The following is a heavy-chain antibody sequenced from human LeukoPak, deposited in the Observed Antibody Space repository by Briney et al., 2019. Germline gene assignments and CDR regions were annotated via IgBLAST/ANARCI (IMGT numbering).Heavy chain of an antibody. Sequence: ASVKVYCKASGYTFTGYYMHWVRQAPGQGLEWMGWINPNSGGTNYAQKFQGRVTMTRDTSISTAYMELSRLRSDDTAVYHCARGTVTFSYWYFDLWGRGTLVTVSS. J-gene: IGHJ2*01. CDR2: INPNSGGT. D-gene: IGHD4-17*01. CDR1: GYTFTGYY. V-gene: IGHV1-2*02. CDR3: ARGTVTFSYWYFDL.